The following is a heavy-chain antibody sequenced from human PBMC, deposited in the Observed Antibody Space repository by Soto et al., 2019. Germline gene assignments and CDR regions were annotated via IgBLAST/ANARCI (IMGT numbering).Heavy chain of an antibody. V-gene: IGHV3-23*01. J-gene: IGHJ5*02. CDR2: ILSIGTT. D-gene: IGHD1-1*01. CDR3: AKKLGTTVGNFFHL. Sequence: EVQLLESGGGLVQPGGSLRLSCEASGFTFSNYNMNWVRQAPGEGLEWVSTILSIGTTYYADSVKGRFTISRDNSKNTLYLQMYSLIAEDTAVYFCAKKLGTTVGNFFHLWGQGALVTVSS. CDR1: GFTFSNYN.